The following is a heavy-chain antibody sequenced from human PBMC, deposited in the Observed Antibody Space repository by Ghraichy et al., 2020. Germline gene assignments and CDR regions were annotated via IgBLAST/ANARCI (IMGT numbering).Heavy chain of an antibody. Sequence: SETLSLTCAVYGGSFSGYYWSWIRQPPGKGLEWIGEINHSGSTNYNPSLKSRVTISVDTSKNQFSLKLSSVTAADTAVYYCARDTTMAQWDYYYMDVWGKGTTFTV. CDR2: INHSGST. D-gene: IGHD5-18*01. CDR3: ARDTTMAQWDYYYMDV. J-gene: IGHJ6*03. CDR1: GGSFSGYY. V-gene: IGHV4-34*01.